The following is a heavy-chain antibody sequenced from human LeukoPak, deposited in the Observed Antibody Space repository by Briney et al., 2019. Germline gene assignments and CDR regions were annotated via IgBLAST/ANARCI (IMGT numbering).Heavy chain of an antibody. J-gene: IGHJ4*02. V-gene: IGHV5-10-1*01. CDR1: GYSFTSYW. Sequence: GESLEISCKGSGYSFTSYWISWVRQMPGKGLEWMGRIDPSDSYTNYSPSFQGHVTISADKSITTAYLQWSSLKASDTAMYYCARPGYRSRYFDYWGQGTLVTVSS. D-gene: IGHD6-19*01. CDR3: ARPGYRSRYFDY. CDR2: IDPSDSYT.